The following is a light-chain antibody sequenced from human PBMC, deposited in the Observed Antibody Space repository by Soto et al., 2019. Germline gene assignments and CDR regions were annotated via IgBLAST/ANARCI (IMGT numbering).Light chain of an antibody. J-gene: IGKJ1*01. CDR1: QSISSY. V-gene: IGKV1-39*01. CDR2: AAY. CDR3: QQSYSTPPT. Sequence: DIKMTQSQSSLSASVGDRVTITCRASQSISSYLNWYQQKPGKAPKLLIYAAYSLQSGVPSRFSGSGSGTDFTLTIRSLQPEDFATYYCQQSYSTPPTFGQGTKVEI.